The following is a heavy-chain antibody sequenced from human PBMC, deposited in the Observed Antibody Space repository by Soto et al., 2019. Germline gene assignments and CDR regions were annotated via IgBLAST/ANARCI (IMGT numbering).Heavy chain of an antibody. CDR2: INPNSGGT. Sequence: ASVKVSCKASGYTFTGYYMHWVRQAPGQGLEWMGWINPNSGGTNYAQKFQGRVTMTRDTSISTAYMELSRLRSDDTAVYYCARNRPAAARYYYYGMDVWGQGTTVTVSS. CDR3: ARNRPAAARYYYYGMDV. V-gene: IGHV1-2*02. J-gene: IGHJ6*02. CDR1: GYTFTGYY. D-gene: IGHD6-13*01.